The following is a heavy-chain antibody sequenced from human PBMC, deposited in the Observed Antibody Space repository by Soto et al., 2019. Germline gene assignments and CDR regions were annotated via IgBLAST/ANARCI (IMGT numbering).Heavy chain of an antibody. D-gene: IGHD6-13*01. CDR1: GGTFSSYA. V-gene: IGHV1-69*01. Sequence: QVQLVQSGAEVKKPGSSVRVCCRASGGTFSSYAISWVRQAPGQGLEWMGGITPVFGTENYARKFQGRVPITADESTSTAYMELSSLRSEDTAVYYCARDRIAGSKYYYGMDVWGQGTTVTVSS. CDR3: ARDRIAGSKYYYGMDV. CDR2: ITPVFGTE. J-gene: IGHJ6*02.